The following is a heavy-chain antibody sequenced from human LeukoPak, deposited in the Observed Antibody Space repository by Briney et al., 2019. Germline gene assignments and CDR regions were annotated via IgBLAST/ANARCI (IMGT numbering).Heavy chain of an antibody. V-gene: IGHV4-4*02. CDR2: IYHSGST. CDR1: GGSISSSNW. CDR3: AREHVWGSYRVSYFDY. D-gene: IGHD3-16*02. J-gene: IGHJ4*02. Sequence: PSETLSLTCAVSGGSISSSNWWSWVRQPPGKGLEWIGEIYHSGSTNYNPSLKSRVTISVDKSKNQFSLKLSSVTAADTAVYYCAREHVWGSYRVSYFDYWGQGTLVTVSS.